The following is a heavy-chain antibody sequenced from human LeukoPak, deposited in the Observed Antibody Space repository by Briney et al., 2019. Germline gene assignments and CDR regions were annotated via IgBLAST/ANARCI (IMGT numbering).Heavy chain of an antibody. CDR2: IKQDGSEK. D-gene: IGHD2/OR15-2a*01. CDR3: ASVASLLGYYYYYYMDV. V-gene: IGHV3-7*01. Sequence: GGSLRLSCAASGFTFSSYWMSWVRQAPGKGLEWVANIKQDGSEKYYVDSVKGRFTISRDNAKNSLYLQMNSLRAEDTAVYYCASVASLLGYYYYYYMDVWGKGTTVTVSS. CDR1: GFTFSSYW. J-gene: IGHJ6*03.